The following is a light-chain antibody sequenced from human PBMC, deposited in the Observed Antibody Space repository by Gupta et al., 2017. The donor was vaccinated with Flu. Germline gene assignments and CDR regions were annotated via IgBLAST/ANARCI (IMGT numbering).Light chain of an antibody. CDR3: QLYGSSPAYT. Sequence: IVLTQSPASLSLSPGEGATLSCRASQTVADSFLAWYQQQPGQAPRLLIYGASTRAPGIPHRFSGSGSGTDFTLTITRLEPEDFAVHYCQLYGSSPAYTFGQGTKLEI. V-gene: IGKV3-20*01. J-gene: IGKJ2*01. CDR1: QTVADSF. CDR2: GAS.